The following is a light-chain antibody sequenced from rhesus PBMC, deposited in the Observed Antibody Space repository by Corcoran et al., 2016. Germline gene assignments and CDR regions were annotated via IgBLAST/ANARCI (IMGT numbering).Light chain of an antibody. CDR3: QPYNSAPPLT. CDR1: QGISSW. J-gene: IGKJ4*01. CDR2: KAS. V-gene: IGKV1-21*01. Sequence: DIQMTQSPSSLSASVGDRVTITCRASQGISSWLAWYQQKPGKAPKLLIYKASSLQSGVPSRVSGSASGTDFTLTISSLQPEDFATYYCQPYNSAPPLTFGGGTKVEIK.